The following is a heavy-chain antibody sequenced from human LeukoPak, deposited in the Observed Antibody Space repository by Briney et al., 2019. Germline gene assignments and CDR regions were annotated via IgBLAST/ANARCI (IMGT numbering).Heavy chain of an antibody. CDR2: IYYSGST. CDR3: ANAPLDAFDI. Sequence: SETLSLTCTVSGGSISSSSYYWGWIRQPPGKGLEWIGSIYYSGSTYYNPSLKSRVTISVDTSKNQFSLKLSSVTAADTAVYYCANAPLDAFDIWGQGTMVTVSS. J-gene: IGHJ3*02. CDR1: GGSISSSSYY. V-gene: IGHV4-39*01.